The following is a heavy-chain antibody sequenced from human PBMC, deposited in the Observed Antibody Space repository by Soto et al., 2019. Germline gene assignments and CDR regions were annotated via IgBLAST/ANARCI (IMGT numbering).Heavy chain of an antibody. D-gene: IGHD1-1*01. V-gene: IGHV3-23*01. CDR3: ARDKDTSSWTGFDF. Sequence: ETLSLACSVYGWSFRGYYWSWVRQAPGKGLEWVSAISATGISTHYADSVKGRVTISRDNSANTLSLEMSSLTAEDTAVYYCARDKDTSSWTGFDFWGHGTLVTVS. CDR1: GWSFRGYY. CDR2: ISATGIST. J-gene: IGHJ4*03.